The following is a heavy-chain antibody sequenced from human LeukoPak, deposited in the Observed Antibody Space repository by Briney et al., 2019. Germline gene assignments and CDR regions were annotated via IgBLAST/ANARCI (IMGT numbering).Heavy chain of an antibody. CDR2: IYYSGST. Sequence: SETPSLTCTVSGGSISSYYWSWIRQPPGKGLEWIGYIYYSGSTNYNPSLKSRVTISVDTSKNQFSLKLSSVTAADTAVYYCARAGGATPPNYWGQGTLVTVSS. V-gene: IGHV4-59*01. J-gene: IGHJ4*02. CDR1: GGSISSYY. CDR3: ARAGGATPPNY. D-gene: IGHD1-26*01.